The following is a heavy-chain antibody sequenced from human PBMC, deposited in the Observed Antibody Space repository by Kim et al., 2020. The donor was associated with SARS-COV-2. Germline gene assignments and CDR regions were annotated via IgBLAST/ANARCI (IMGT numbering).Heavy chain of an antibody. D-gene: IGHD3-22*01. Sequence: VKGRFTISRDNSKNTLYLQMNSLGAEDTAVYYCAKGQYYYDSSGYTNTDYWGQGTLVTVSS. CDR3: AKGQYYYDSSGYTNTDY. V-gene: IGHV3-30*02. J-gene: IGHJ4*02.